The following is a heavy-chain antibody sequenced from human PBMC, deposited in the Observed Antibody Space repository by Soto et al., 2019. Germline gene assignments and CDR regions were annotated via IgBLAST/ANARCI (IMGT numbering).Heavy chain of an antibody. CDR3: ARGYSGTYRIDY. CDR2: INADGSTP. J-gene: IGHJ4*02. Sequence: EVQLVESGGGLLQPGGSLRLSCAASGFTFSGYWMHWVRQPPGKGLVWVSHINADGSTPTYADSVKGRVTISRDNAKNTLYLQMNSLRAEDTAVYYCARGYSGTYRIDYWGQGTLVTVST. D-gene: IGHD1-26*01. CDR1: GFTFSGYW. V-gene: IGHV3-74*01.